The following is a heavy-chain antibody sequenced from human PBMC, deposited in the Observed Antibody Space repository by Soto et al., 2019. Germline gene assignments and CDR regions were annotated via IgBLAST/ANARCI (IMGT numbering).Heavy chain of an antibody. CDR3: ARTRAVWFDP. Sequence: SETLSLTCTVSGGSISSSSYYWGWIRQPPGKGLEWIGSIYYSGSTYYNPSLKSRVTISVDTSKNQFSLKLSSVTAADTAVYYCARTRAVWFDPWGQGTLVSVS. CDR1: GGSISSSSYY. D-gene: IGHD6-19*01. J-gene: IGHJ5*02. V-gene: IGHV4-39*01. CDR2: IYYSGST.